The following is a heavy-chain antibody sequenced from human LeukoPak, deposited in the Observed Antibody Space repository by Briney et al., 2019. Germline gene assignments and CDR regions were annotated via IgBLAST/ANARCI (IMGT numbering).Heavy chain of an antibody. J-gene: IGHJ3*01. V-gene: IGHV4-61*02. CDR2: IYISGST. Sequence: SETLSLTSTVSSDSFSNGNYFWAWIRQPAGKGLEWIGRIYISGSTNYKPSLKSRVTMSVDTSKKQFSLKLSSVTAADTAVYYCAREDAHDAFDVWGQGALVTVSS. CDR1: SDSFSNGNYF. CDR3: AREDAHDAFDV.